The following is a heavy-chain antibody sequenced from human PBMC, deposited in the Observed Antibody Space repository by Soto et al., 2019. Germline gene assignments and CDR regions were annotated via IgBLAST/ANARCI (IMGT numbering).Heavy chain of an antibody. CDR1: GGSITSSSHF. J-gene: IGHJ5*02. CDR3: AGQTFTLPEATYGRSNWFDT. Sequence: PSETLSLTCTVSGGSITSSSHFWGWVRQPPGKGLEWIGTIYFTGNTYYTPSLKSRLTMSIDTSKNEFSLRLNSVTAADTAVYYCAGQTFTLPEATYGRSNWFDTWGPGTLVTVSS. D-gene: IGHD1-1*01. CDR2: IYFTGNT. V-gene: IGHV4-39*01.